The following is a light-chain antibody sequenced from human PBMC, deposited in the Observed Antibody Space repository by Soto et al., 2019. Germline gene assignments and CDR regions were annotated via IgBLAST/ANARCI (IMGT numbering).Light chain of an antibody. CDR1: SSDVGGYNY. J-gene: IGLJ1*01. V-gene: IGLV2-14*01. CDR2: EVS. Sequence: QSVLTQPASVSGSPGQSITISCTGTSSDVGGYNYVSWYQQHPDKAPKLMIYEVSNRPSGVSNRFSGSKSGNTASLTISGLQTEDEADSHCSSYTSSSTPYVFGTGTKVTVL. CDR3: SSYTSSSTPYV.